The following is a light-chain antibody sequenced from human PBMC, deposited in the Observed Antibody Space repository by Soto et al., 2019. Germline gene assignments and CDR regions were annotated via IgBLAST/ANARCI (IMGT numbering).Light chain of an antibody. CDR2: AAF. CDR1: QSISSY. J-gene: IGKJ2*01. Sequence: DIQMTQSPSSLSASVGDRVTITCRASQSISSYLNWYQQKPGKAPKLLIYAAFSLQSGVPSRFSGSGSGTDFTLTIGSLQPEDFATYFCQQSFSTPHTFGQGTRLEIK. CDR3: QQSFSTPHT. V-gene: IGKV1-39*01.